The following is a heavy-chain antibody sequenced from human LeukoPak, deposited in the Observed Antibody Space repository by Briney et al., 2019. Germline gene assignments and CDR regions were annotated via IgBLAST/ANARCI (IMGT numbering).Heavy chain of an antibody. CDR2: INSDGSST. CDR1: GFTFSNYG. D-gene: IGHD3-3*01. CDR3: ARDWVGKAYYDFWSGYYTSYYYYGMDV. V-gene: IGHV3-74*01. Sequence: GGSLRLSCAASGFTFSNYGMHWVRQAPGKGLVWVSRINSDGSSTSYADSVKGRFTISRDNAKNTLYLQMNSLRAEDTAVYYCARDWVGKAYYDFWSGYYTSYYYYGMDVWGQGTTVTVSS. J-gene: IGHJ6*02.